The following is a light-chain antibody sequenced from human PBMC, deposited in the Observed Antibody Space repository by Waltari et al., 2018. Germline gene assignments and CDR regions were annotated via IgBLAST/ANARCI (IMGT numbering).Light chain of an antibody. CDR2: AAS. Sequence: DIQLTQSPSFLSASVGDRVTITCRASQDITSFLAWYQQKPGKAPKLLNFAASTLQGGVPSRFSGSGSGTEFTLTISSLLPEDFATYYCQQLKNSPLTFGGGTKVEIK. CDR1: QDITSF. J-gene: IGKJ4*01. CDR3: QQLKNSPLT. V-gene: IGKV1-9*01.